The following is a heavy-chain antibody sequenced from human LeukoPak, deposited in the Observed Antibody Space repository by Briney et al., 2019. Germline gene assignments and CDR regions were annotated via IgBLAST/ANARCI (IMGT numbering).Heavy chain of an antibody. J-gene: IGHJ4*02. D-gene: IGHD4-17*01. CDR2: INPDGSSS. Sequence: PGGSLGLSCAASGFTFSNYWMHWVRQAPGKGLEWVSRINPDGSSSNYADSVKGRFTMSRDNAKSMVYLQMDGLRAEDTAVFSCVRQAVSGDSGIAYWGRGVLVTVSS. CDR3: VRQAVSGDSGIAY. CDR1: GFTFSNYW. V-gene: IGHV3-74*01.